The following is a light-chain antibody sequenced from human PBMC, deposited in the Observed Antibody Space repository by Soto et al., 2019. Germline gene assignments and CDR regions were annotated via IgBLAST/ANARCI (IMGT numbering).Light chain of an antibody. J-gene: IGKJ2*01. V-gene: IGKV3-20*01. Sequence: EIVLTQSPGSLSLSPGERATLSCTASQSVSSSYFAWYRQKPGQAPRLLIYGASSRATGIPDRFSGSGSGTDFTLTISRLEPEDFAVYYCQQYGPTYTFGQGTKLEIK. CDR2: GAS. CDR3: QQYGPTYT. CDR1: QSVSSSY.